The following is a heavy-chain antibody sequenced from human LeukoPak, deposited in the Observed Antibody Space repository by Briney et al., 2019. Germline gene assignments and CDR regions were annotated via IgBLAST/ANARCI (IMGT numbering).Heavy chain of an antibody. CDR3: ARVGVAGFDY. CDR2: IGYSGSDT. J-gene: IGHJ4*02. Sequence: GGSLRLSCIVSGFTLSSYEMTWFRQAPGKGLEWVSSIGYSGSDTHYADSVKGRFTISRDNAKNSLYLQMNSLRAEDTAVYYCARVGVAGFDYWGQGTLVTVSS. CDR1: GFTLSSYE. V-gene: IGHV3-21*01. D-gene: IGHD6-19*01.